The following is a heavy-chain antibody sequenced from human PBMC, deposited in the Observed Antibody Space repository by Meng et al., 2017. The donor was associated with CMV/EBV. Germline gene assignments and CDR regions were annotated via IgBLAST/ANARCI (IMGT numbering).Heavy chain of an antibody. D-gene: IGHD3-10*01. Sequence: GGSLRLSCAASGFNFDLYTMHWIRQVPGKGLEWVSLITSNGGSTNYADSVKGRFTISRDNSRTSLYLQVNSLRSEDTAVYYCAKDVRVRMSFYGVDVWGQGTTVTVSS. CDR1: GFNFDLYT. J-gene: IGHJ6*02. CDR2: ITSNGGST. V-gene: IGHV3-43*01. CDR3: AKDVRVRMSFYGVDV.